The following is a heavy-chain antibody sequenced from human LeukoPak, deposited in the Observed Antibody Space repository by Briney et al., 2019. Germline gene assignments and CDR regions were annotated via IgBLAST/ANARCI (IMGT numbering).Heavy chain of an antibody. CDR2: IIPILGIA. Sequence: SVKVSCKASGGTFSSYAISWVRQAPGQGLEWMGRIIPILGIANYAQKFQGRVTITADKSTSTAYMELSSLRSEDTAVYYCARVPPEGSYSSSALDYWGQGTLVTVSS. V-gene: IGHV1-69*04. J-gene: IGHJ4*02. D-gene: IGHD6-6*01. CDR3: ARVPPEGSYSSSALDY. CDR1: GGTFSSYA.